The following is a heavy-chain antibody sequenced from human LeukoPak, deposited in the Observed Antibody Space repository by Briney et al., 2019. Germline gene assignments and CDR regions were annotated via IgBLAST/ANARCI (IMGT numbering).Heavy chain of an antibody. CDR3: ATDREGDPSAYYLV. J-gene: IGHJ4*02. CDR2: LSGSGDKT. CDR1: GFTFRSYA. V-gene: IGHV3-23*01. D-gene: IGHD3-22*01. Sequence: SGGSLRLSCAASGFTFRSYAMSWVRQAPGKGLEWVSALSGSGDKTFYADSVKGRFTISRDNSKNTLFLQMNSLRAEDSAVYYCATDREGDPSAYYLVGGQGTLITVSS.